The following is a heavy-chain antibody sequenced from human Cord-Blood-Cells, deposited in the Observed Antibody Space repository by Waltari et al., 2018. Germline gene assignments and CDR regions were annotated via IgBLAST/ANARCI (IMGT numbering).Heavy chain of an antibody. J-gene: IGHJ3*02. V-gene: IGHV3-7*01. CDR2: IKQEGSEK. D-gene: IGHD6-6*01. Sequence: EVQLVESGGGLVKPGGSLRLSCAASGFNFSSSWMSWVSQAPGKGLEWVANIKQEGSEKYYVDSVKGRFTISRDNAKNSLYLQMNSLRAEDTAVYYCARDKQAARDAFDIWGQGTMVTVSS. CDR3: ARDKQAARDAFDI. CDR1: GFNFSSSW.